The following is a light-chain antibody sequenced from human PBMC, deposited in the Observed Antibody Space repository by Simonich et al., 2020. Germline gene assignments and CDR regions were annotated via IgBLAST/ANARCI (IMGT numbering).Light chain of an antibody. V-gene: IGKV1-NL1*01. CDR1: QGISNS. Sequence: DIQMTQSPSSLSASVGKRVTITCRASQGISNSLAWYQQKPGKAPKLLLYAASRLESGVTYRFSGSGSGKDYTLTISSLQPEDFATYYCQQYYSTPLTFGGGTKVEIK. CDR3: QQYYSTPLT. J-gene: IGKJ4*01. CDR2: AAS.